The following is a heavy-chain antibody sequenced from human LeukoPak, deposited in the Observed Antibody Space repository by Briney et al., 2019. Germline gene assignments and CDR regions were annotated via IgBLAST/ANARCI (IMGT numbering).Heavy chain of an antibody. D-gene: IGHD3-9*01. CDR3: ARDFPPIVTPFDWLRQHNWFDP. J-gene: IGHJ5*02. Sequence: PGGSLRLSCAASGLTFSSYWMSWVRQAPGRGLEWVANIKYDGSEEYYVDSVKGRLTISRDNAKNSLYLQMNSLRAEDTAVYYCARDFPPIVTPFDWLRQHNWFDPWGQGTLVTVSS. V-gene: IGHV3-7*05. CDR1: GLTFSSYW. CDR2: IKYDGSEE.